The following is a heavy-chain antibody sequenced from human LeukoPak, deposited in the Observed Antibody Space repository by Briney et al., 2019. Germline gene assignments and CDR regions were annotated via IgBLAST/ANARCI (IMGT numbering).Heavy chain of an antibody. Sequence: ASVKVSCKASGYTFTGYYMHWVRQAPGQGLEWMGWINPNSGGTNYAQKFQGRVTMTRDTSISTAYMELSRLRSDDTAVYYCARGMDFGIAVAGVDYWGQGTLVTVSS. V-gene: IGHV1-2*02. CDR3: ARGMDFGIAVAGVDY. D-gene: IGHD6-19*01. J-gene: IGHJ4*02. CDR2: INPNSGGT. CDR1: GYTFTGYY.